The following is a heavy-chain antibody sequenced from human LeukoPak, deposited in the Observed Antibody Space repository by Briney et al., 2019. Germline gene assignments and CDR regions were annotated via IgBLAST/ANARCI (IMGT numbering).Heavy chain of an antibody. CDR3: ARSPYSSGYYHYFDY. V-gene: IGHV4-59*11. Sequence: PSETLSLTCTVSGGSISSHYWSWIRQPPGKGLDWIGYIYYSGSTNYNPYLKSRVTISVDTSKKQFSLKLSSVTAADTAVYYCARSPYSSGYYHYFDYWGQGTLVTVSS. D-gene: IGHD3-22*01. CDR2: IYYSGST. CDR1: GGSISSHY. J-gene: IGHJ4*02.